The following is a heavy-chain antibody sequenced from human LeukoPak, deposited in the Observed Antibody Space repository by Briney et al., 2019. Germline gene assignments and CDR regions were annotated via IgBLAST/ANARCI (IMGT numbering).Heavy chain of an antibody. CDR3: ARLRGGSYAPDAYFYYGMDV. CDR1: GGSFSGYY. V-gene: IGHV4-34*01. CDR2: INHSGST. D-gene: IGHD1-26*01. J-gene: IGHJ6*02. Sequence: PSETLSLTCAVYGGSFSGYYWSWIRQPPGKGLEWIGEINHSGSTNYNPSLKSRVTISVDTSKNQFSLKLRSVTASDTAVYYCARLRGGSYAPDAYFYYGMDVWGQGTTVIVSS.